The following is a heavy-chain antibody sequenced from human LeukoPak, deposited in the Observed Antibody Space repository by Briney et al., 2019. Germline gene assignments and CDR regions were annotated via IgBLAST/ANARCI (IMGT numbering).Heavy chain of an antibody. V-gene: IGHV1-18*01. CDR1: GYTFTRYA. Sequence: ASVKVSCKASGYTFTRYAISWLRQAPGQGLEWMGWINPFNGNTNDAERFQGRVIMTTDTPTRTAYMELRSLRSDDTAVYYCARAHLYCSSTSCYPYYFDYWGQGTLVTVSS. CDR3: ARAHLYCSSTSCYPYYFDY. CDR2: INPFNGNT. J-gene: IGHJ4*02. D-gene: IGHD2-2*01.